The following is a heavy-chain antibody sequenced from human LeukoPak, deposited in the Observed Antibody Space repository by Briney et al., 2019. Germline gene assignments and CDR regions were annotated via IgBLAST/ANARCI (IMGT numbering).Heavy chain of an antibody. D-gene: IGHD4/OR15-4a*01. CDR2: IYSDDGT. CDR1: GFIVSSNY. J-gene: IGHJ4*02. CDR3: ARRAGAYSHPYDY. V-gene: IGHV3-53*01. Sequence: GGSLRLPCAASGFIVSSNYMSWVRQAPGKGLECVSIIYSDDGTYYADSVKGRFTISRDTSKNSLYLQMNSLRAEDTAVYYCARRAGAYSHPYDYWGQGTLVTVSS.